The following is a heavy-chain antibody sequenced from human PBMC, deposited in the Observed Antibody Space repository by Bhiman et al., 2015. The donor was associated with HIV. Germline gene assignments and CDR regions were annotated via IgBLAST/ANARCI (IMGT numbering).Heavy chain of an antibody. J-gene: IGHJ4*02. CDR3: ARAEMLGFGLLDY. D-gene: IGHD3-10*01. Sequence: EMQLVESGGGLVQPGGSLRLSCAASGFTFSSYWMSWVRQAPGKGLEWVANIKQDGSEEYYVDSVKGRFTISRDNAKNSLYLQMNSLRAEDTAVYYCARAEMLGFGLLDYWGQGTLVTVSS. V-gene: IGHV3-7*05. CDR2: IKQDGSEE. CDR1: GFTFSSYW.